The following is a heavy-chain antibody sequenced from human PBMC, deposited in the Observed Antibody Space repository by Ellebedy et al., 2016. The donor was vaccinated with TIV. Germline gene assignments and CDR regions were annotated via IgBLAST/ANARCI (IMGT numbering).Heavy chain of an antibody. V-gene: IGHV4-34*01. D-gene: IGHD2-15*01. CDR3: AGVGLGGSSD. CDR2: INHSGST. J-gene: IGHJ4*02. Sequence: MPGGSLRLSCAVHGGSFSGYYWSWIRQPPGKGLAWIGEINHSGSTNYNPSLKSRVTISVDTSKNQFSLKLSSVTAADTAVYYCAGVGLGGSSDWGQGTLVTVSS. CDR1: GGSFSGYY.